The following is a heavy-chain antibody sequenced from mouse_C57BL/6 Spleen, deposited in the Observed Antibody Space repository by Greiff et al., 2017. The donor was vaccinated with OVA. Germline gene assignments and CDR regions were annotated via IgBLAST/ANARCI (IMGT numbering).Heavy chain of an antibody. D-gene: IGHD4-1*02. CDR2: IYPGSGST. CDR3: ARWGNWDVWYFDV. V-gene: IGHV1-55*01. CDR1: GYTFTSYW. J-gene: IGHJ1*03. Sequence: VQLQQPGAELVKPGASVKMSCKASGYTFTSYWITWVKQRPGQGLEWIGDIYPGSGSTNYNEKFKSKATLTVDTSSSTAYMQLSSLTSEDSAVYYCARWGNWDVWYFDVWGTGTTVTVSS.